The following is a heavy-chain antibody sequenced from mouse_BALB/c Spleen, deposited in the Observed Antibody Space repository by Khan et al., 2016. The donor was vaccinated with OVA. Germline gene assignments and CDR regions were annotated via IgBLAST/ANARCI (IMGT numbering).Heavy chain of an antibody. J-gene: IGHJ4*01. D-gene: IGHD2-10*01. V-gene: IGHV2-6-1*01. CDR1: GFSLAYYG. CDR2: MWGDGST. CDR3: ARQPYYHYNVMDY. Sequence: QVQLKESGPGLVAPSQSLSITCTISGFSLAYYGVHWVRQPPGKGLEWLVLMWGDGSTSSNSVLKSRLTVSTDNSRSQVFLKMNSLQTDDTAMYFCARQPYYHYNVMDYWGQGTSVTVSS.